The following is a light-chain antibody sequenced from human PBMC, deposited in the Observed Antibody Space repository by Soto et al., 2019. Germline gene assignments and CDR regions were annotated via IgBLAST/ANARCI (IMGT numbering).Light chain of an antibody. V-gene: IGKV3-15*01. CDR2: SAS. CDR1: QSINSN. CDR3: QQFNNWPLTWT. Sequence: EIVMTQSPATLSVSPGERATLSCRASQSINSNLAWYQQKPGQAPRLLIYSASTRAPGVPARFSGSGSGTEFTLTISSLQSEDSAVYYCQQFNNWPLTWTFGQGTKVEIK. J-gene: IGKJ1*01.